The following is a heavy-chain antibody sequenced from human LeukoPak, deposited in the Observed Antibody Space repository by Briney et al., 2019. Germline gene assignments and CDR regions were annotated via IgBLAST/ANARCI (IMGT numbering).Heavy chain of an antibody. D-gene: IGHD3-22*01. J-gene: IGHJ3*02. CDR3: ARDFYESNGNWYDVFDI. CDR1: GYSFISYG. Sequence: ASVKVSCKASGYSFISYGISWVRQAPGQRLEWMGWVSGYNGKTNYAQNFQGRVTMTTDTSTNTAFMELRSLRSDDTALYYCARDFYESNGNWYDVFDIWGQGTMVTVSS. CDR2: VSGYNGKT. V-gene: IGHV1-18*01.